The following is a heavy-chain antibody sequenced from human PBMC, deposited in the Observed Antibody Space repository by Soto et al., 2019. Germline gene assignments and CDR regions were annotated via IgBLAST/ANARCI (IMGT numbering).Heavy chain of an antibody. Sequence: QVQLQQWGAGLLKPSETLSLTCAVYGGSFSGYYWSWIRQPPGKGLEWIGEISHSGRTNYNPSLTSRVRISIDMSRNHFSLKLSSVTAADTAVYYCARVARGTATTVVDAFDIWGQGTMVTVSA. D-gene: IGHD1-1*01. V-gene: IGHV4-34*01. J-gene: IGHJ3*02. CDR1: GGSFSGYY. CDR2: ISHSGRT. CDR3: ARVARGTATTVVDAFDI.